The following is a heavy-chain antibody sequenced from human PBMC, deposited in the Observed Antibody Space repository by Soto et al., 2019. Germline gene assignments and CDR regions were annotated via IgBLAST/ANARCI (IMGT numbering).Heavy chain of an antibody. J-gene: IGHJ4*02. CDR2: IYYSGST. D-gene: IGHD5-12*01. Sequence: SETLSLTCTVSGGSISSYYWSWIRQPPGKGLGWIGYIYYSGSTNYNPSLRSRVTISVDTSKNQFSLKMNSVTAADTAVYYCASWSGYDFGFDYWGQGTLVTVSS. CDR3: ASWSGYDFGFDY. V-gene: IGHV4-59*01. CDR1: GGSISSYY.